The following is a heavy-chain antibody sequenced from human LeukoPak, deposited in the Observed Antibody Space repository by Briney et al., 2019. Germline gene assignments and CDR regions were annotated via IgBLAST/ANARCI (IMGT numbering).Heavy chain of an antibody. CDR3: ARHPGVAPTYNWFDP. CDR1: GGSISSYY. V-gene: IGHV4-59*08. D-gene: IGHD3-3*01. Sequence: SETLSLTCTVSGGSISSYYWSWIRQPPGKGLEWIGYIYYSGSTNYNPSLKSRVTISVDTSKNQFSLKLSSVTAADTAGYYCARHPGVAPTYNWFDPWGQGTLVTVSS. J-gene: IGHJ5*02. CDR2: IYYSGST.